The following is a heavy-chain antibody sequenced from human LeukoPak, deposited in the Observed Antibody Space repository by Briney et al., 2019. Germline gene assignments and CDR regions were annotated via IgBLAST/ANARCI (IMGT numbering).Heavy chain of an antibody. CDR1: GFTFSDYY. CDR3: ARDSSSSYYYYYYMDV. Sequence: GGSLRLSCAASGFTFSDYYMSWIRQAPGKGLEWVSYISSSGSIIYYADSVKGRFNISRDNAKNSLYLQMNSLRAEDTAVYYCARDSSSSYYYYYYMDVWGKGTTVTVSS. V-gene: IGHV3-11*01. CDR2: ISSSGSII. D-gene: IGHD6-6*01. J-gene: IGHJ6*03.